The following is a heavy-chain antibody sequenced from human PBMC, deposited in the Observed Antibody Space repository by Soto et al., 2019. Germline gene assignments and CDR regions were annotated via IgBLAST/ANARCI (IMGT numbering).Heavy chain of an antibody. D-gene: IGHD1-1*01. CDR2: IYYSGST. J-gene: IGHJ6*02. V-gene: IGHV4-59*01. CDR3: ARESNTTHYYYYGMEV. Sequence: NPSETLSLTCTFSVVSISSYYWSCIRHPPGKGLEWIGYIYYSGSTNYNPSLTSRVTISVDTSKNQFSLKLSSVTAADTAVYYCARESNTTHYYYYGMEVLGQGTTVTVSS. CDR1: VVSISSYY.